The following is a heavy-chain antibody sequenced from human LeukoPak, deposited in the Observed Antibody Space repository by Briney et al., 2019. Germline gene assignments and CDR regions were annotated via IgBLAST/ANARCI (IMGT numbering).Heavy chain of an antibody. Sequence: PGGSLRLSCAGYGLTFHSYAMSWVRQAPGKGLEWVSTIGASGGTIYYADSVKGRFTISRDNSKNTLYLQMNSLRADDTAVYYCAKDPGRYCSSSSCYVSSFSGYFEYWGQGTLVTVSS. CDR3: AKDPGRYCSSSSCYVSSFSGYFEY. CDR1: GLTFHSYA. V-gene: IGHV3-23*01. D-gene: IGHD2-2*01. CDR2: IGASGGTI. J-gene: IGHJ4*02.